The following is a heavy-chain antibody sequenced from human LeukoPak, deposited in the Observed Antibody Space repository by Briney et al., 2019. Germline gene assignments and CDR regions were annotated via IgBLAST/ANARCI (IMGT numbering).Heavy chain of an antibody. CDR2: IIPVFDAV. CDR1: GGTFSSYA. V-gene: IGHV1-69*06. D-gene: IGHD5-12*01. Sequence: ASVKVSCKASGGTFSSYAVTWVRQAPGQGLEWMGGIIPVFDAVDYAQKFQGRVTITADKSTSTAFMEMSSLRSDDTAMYYRARIPFRGYEYRGFAYWGQGTLITVSS. J-gene: IGHJ4*02. CDR3: ARIPFRGYEYRGFAY.